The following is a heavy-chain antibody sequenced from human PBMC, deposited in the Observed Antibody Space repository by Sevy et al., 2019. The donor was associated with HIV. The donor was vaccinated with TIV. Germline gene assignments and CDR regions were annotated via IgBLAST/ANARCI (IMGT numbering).Heavy chain of an antibody. CDR2: INHSGST. D-gene: IGHD5-12*01. V-gene: IGHV4-34*01. CDR3: ARVEMATMHAFDI. J-gene: IGHJ3*02. CDR1: GGSFSGYY. Sequence: SETLSLTCAVYGGSFSGYYWSWIRQPPGKGLEWIGEINHSGSTNYNPSLKSRVTISVDTSKNQFSLKLSSVTAADTAVYYCARVEMATMHAFDIWGQGTMVTVSS.